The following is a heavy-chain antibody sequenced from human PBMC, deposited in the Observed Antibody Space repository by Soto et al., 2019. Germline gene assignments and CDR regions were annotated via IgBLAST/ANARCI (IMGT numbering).Heavy chain of an antibody. CDR1: GFTFRSYA. CDR3: ARDLSVAGPDY. J-gene: IGHJ4*02. CDR2: ISYDESDK. V-gene: IGHV3-30*03. D-gene: IGHD6-19*01. Sequence: GGSLRLSCAASGFTFRSYAMHWVRQAPGKGLEWVAIISYDESDKYYADSLKGRFTISRDNSKNTLYLQMNSLRGEDTAVYYCARDLSVAGPDYWGQGTLVTVSS.